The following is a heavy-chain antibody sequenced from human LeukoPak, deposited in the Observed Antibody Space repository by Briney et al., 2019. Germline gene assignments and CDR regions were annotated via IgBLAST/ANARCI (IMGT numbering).Heavy chain of an antibody. CDR1: GGTFSSYA. CDR3: ARDRSLWGLWLRNWFDP. CDR2: IIPIFGTA. J-gene: IGHJ5*02. Sequence: SVKVSCKASGGTFSSYAISWVRQAPGQGLEWMGGIIPIFGTANYAQKFQGRVTITADESTSTAYMELSSLRSEDTAVYYCARDRSLWGLWLRNWFDPWGQGTLVTVSS. V-gene: IGHV1-69*13. D-gene: IGHD5-18*01.